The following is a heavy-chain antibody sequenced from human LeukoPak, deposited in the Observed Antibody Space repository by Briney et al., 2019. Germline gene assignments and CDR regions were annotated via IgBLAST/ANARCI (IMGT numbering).Heavy chain of an antibody. CDR2: ISDTGNT. CDR1: GFTLSSYA. D-gene: IGHD3-10*01. CDR3: ARGLRITMVRDSYYFDY. J-gene: IGHJ4*02. V-gene: IGHV3-23*01. Sequence: GGSLRLSCAASGFTLSSYAMSWVRQAPGKGLEWVSAISDTGNTYHADSVKGRFTISRDNSKNTLYLQMNSLRAEDTAVYYCARGLRITMVRDSYYFDYWGQGTLVTVSS.